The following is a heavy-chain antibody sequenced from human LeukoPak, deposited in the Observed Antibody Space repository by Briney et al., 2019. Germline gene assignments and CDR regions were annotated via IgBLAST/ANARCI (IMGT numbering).Heavy chain of an antibody. CDR1: GFFFSNYD. J-gene: IGHJ4*02. CDR3: ARVVTVTTDF. Sequence: PGGSLRLSCAASGFFFSNYDMNWVRQAPGSGLEWVSGLSGSGGSTFYADSVKGRFTISRDNSKNTVYLQMNSLRGEDTAMYYCARVVTVTTDFWGQGTLVTVSS. CDR2: LSGSGGST. D-gene: IGHD4-17*01. V-gene: IGHV3-23*01.